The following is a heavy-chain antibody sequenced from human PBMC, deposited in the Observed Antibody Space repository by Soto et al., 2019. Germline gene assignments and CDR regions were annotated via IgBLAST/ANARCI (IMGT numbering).Heavy chain of an antibody. CDR1: GGSFSGYY. J-gene: IGHJ6*02. CDR2: INHSGST. CDR3: ARSARPPRYCSSASCYGGHYYYGMDV. D-gene: IGHD2-2*01. Sequence: SETLSLTCAVYGGSFSGYYWSWIRQPPGKGLEWIGEINHSGSTNYNPSLKSRVTISVDTSKNQFSLKLSSVTAADTAVYYCARSARPPRYCSSASCYGGHYYYGMDVWGQGTTVTVSS. V-gene: IGHV4-34*01.